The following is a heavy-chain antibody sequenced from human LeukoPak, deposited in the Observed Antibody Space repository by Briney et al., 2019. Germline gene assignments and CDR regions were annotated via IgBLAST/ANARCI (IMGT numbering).Heavy chain of an antibody. CDR2: IDPSDSYR. J-gene: IGHJ4*02. V-gene: IGHV5-10-1*01. CDR1: GYRFTDYW. Sequence: GESLKISCKASGYRFTDYWISWVRQMPGRGLEWMGRIDPSDSYRNCSPSFQGHVTISTDKSINTAYLQWGSLKASDTAIYYCARHSSPRYYFDSWGQGTLVAVSS. CDR3: ARHSSPRYYFDS.